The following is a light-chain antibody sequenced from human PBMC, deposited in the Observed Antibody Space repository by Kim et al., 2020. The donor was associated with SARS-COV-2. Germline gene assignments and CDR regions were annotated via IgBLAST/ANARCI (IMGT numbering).Light chain of an antibody. V-gene: IGKV1-16*01. J-gene: IGKJ4*01. CDR3: QHYYRYPPR. CDR2: DTF. CDR1: HDISIS. Sequence: SASVGDRVVITCRASHDISISLAWFQQQPGKAPRSLIYDTFNLQSGVPSRFSGARSGTDFTLTINSLQPEDIATYYCQHYYRYPPRFGGGTKLEI.